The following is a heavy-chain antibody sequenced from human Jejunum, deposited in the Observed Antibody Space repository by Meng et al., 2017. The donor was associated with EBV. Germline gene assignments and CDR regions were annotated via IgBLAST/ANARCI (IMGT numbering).Heavy chain of an antibody. CDR2: IYTIGST. J-gene: IGHJ4*02. CDR1: ADSVSSGTYF. Sequence: RLRGSGPGLVQPSEPLALSCTASADSVSSGTYFSTWIRQPPGKGLEWIRYIYTIGSTNYTPSLKSRVTISRDTSKNQFSLKLSSVTAADTAMYYCARNWNFCGQGTLVTVSS. CDR3: ARNWNF. V-gene: IGHV4-61*01. D-gene: IGHD1-1*01.